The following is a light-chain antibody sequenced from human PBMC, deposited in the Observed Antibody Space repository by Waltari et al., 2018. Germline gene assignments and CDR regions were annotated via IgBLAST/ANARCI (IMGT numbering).Light chain of an antibody. CDR2: EVS. Sequence: QSALTQPASVSGSPGQSITISCTGTSSDVGGYNYVSWYQQYPGKAPKLMIYEVSNRPSGVSDPFSGSKSGNTASLTISGLQAEDEADYYCSSYTSSSTLVFGGGTKLTVL. CDR1: SSDVGGYNY. CDR3: SSYTSSSTLV. V-gene: IGLV2-14*01. J-gene: IGLJ3*02.